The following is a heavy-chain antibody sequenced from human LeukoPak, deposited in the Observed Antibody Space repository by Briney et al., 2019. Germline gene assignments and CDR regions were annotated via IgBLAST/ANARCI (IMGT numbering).Heavy chain of an antibody. Sequence: GASVKVSCKASGYTFTSYGICWVRQAPGQGLEWMGWISAYNGNTNYAQKLQGRVTMTTDTSTSTVYMELRSLTSDDTAVYYRARGGSGWSRDYWGQGTLVTVSS. J-gene: IGHJ4*02. CDR1: GYTFTSYG. D-gene: IGHD6-19*01. CDR2: ISAYNGNT. CDR3: ARGGSGWSRDY. V-gene: IGHV1-18*01.